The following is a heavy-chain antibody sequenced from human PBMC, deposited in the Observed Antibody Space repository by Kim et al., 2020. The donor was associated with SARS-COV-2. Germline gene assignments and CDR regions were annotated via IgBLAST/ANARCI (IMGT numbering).Heavy chain of an antibody. CDR1: GVTVNSNY. D-gene: IGHD1-26*01. CDR2: LYSGGGT. J-gene: IGHJ4*02. CDR3: SRGGENFDY. Sequence: GGSLRLSCAASGVTVNSNYMSWVRQAPGKGLEWVSVLYSGGGTFYADSVKGRFTISRDNSKNTLYLQMNSLRAEDPAVYYCSRGGENFDYWGQGTLVTVS. V-gene: IGHV3-53*01.